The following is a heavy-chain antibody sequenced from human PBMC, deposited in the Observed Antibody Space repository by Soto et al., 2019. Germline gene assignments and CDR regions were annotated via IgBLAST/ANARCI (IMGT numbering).Heavy chain of an antibody. D-gene: IGHD5-12*01. CDR1: GGSISSYY. J-gene: IGHJ4*02. CDR3: AREIGGYDPDGYGY. Sequence: PSETLSLTCTVSGGSISSYYWSWIRQPPGKGLEWIGYIYYSGSTNYNPSLKSRVTISVDTSKNQFSLKLSSVTAADTDVYYCAREIGGYDPDGYGYWGQRTLVTVSS. V-gene: IGHV4-59*01. CDR2: IYYSGST.